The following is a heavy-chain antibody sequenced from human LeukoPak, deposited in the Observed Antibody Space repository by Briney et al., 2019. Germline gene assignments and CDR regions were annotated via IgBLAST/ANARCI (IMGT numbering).Heavy chain of an antibody. V-gene: IGHV4-39*01. CDR2: IYYSGST. Sequence: SETLSLTCAVSGGSISSCSYYWVWIRQPPGKGLEWIGNIYYSGSTYYNPSLKSRVTISVDTSKNQFSLKLSSVTAADTAVYYCARLTIFGVVIIAYYFDYWGQGTLVTVSS. CDR1: GGSISSCSYY. D-gene: IGHD3-3*01. J-gene: IGHJ4*02. CDR3: ARLTIFGVVIIAYYFDY.